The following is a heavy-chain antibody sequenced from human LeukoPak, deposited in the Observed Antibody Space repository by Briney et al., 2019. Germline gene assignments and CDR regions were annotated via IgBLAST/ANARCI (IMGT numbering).Heavy chain of an antibody. Sequence: GRSLRLSCAASGFTFSSYGMHWVRQAPGKGLEWVAVISYDGSNKYYADSVKGRFTISRDNSKNTLYLQMNSLRAEDTAVYYCARDRGVAPQLWTDLDHWGQGTLVTVSS. CDR3: ARDRGVAPQLWTDLDH. CDR2: ISYDGSNK. J-gene: IGHJ4*02. D-gene: IGHD5-18*01. V-gene: IGHV3-30*03. CDR1: GFTFSSYG.